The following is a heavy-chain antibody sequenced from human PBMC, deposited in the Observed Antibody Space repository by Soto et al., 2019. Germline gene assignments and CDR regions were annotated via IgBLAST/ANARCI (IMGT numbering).Heavy chain of an antibody. V-gene: IGHV1-3*01. CDR1: GYTFTSYA. J-gene: IGHJ6*02. CDR3: AGVVAGVVSYCMDV. Sequence: ASVKVSCQASGYTFTSYAMHWVRQAPGQRLAWMGWINAGNGNTKYSQKFQVRVTITRNTSASIAYMELSSRRSEYTAGYYCAGVVAGVVSYCMDVWGQGTTVTVSS. CDR2: INAGNGNT. D-gene: IGHD3-3*01.